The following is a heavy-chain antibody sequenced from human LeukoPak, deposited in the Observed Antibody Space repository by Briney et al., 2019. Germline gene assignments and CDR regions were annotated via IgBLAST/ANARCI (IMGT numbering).Heavy chain of an antibody. CDR2: GFYIGRT. Sequence: SETLSLTCTVSGASVRSHYWSWIRQTPGKGLEWLGYGFYIGRTNYYHSLGSRVAISLDTSKNQFSLRLTAVTAADTAVYYCARRDGDNYNFDYWGQGILVTVSS. CDR3: ARRDGDNYNFDY. V-gene: IGHV4-59*02. CDR1: GASVRSHY. D-gene: IGHD5-24*01. J-gene: IGHJ4*02.